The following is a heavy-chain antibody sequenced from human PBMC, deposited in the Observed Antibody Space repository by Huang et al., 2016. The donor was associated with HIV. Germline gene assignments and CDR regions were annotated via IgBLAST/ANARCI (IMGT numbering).Heavy chain of an antibody. J-gene: IGHJ5*01. CDR3: AKEARAITSALNWFDS. CDR1: GFHFDNFA. D-gene: IGHD6-6*01. Sequence: EVHLLVLGGGSVQPGGSLRLSCAASGFHFDNFALNWVRQAPGKGPEWVSGIGGSGFSTHYAEPVKGRFTISRDTSKNKVFLQWNSLRAEDTAVYYCAKEARAITSALNWFDSWGPGILVTVSS. V-gene: IGHV3-23*01. CDR2: IGGSGFST.